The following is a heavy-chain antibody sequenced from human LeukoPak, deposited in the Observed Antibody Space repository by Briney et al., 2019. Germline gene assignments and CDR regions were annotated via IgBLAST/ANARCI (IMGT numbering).Heavy chain of an antibody. CDR3: ARGYCSSTSCYTFDY. Sequence: GASVKVSCKASGGTFSSYAISWVRQAPGQGLEWVGGIIPIFGTANYAQKFQGRVTITADESTSTAYMELSSLRSEDTAVYYCARGYCSSTSCYTFDYWGQGTLVTVSS. V-gene: IGHV1-69*13. CDR1: GGTFSSYA. J-gene: IGHJ4*02. CDR2: IIPIFGTA. D-gene: IGHD2-2*02.